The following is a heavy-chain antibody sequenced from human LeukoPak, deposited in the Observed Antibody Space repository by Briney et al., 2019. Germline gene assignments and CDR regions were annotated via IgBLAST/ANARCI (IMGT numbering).Heavy chain of an antibody. CDR1: GFTFSSYS. CDR2: ISSSSSYI. Sequence: GGTLRLSCAASGFTFSSYSMNWVRQAPGKGLEWASSISSSSSYIYYADSVKGRFTISRDNAKNSLYLQMNSLRAEDTAVYYCARDSSRYHDYVWGSYRPDAFDIWGQGTMVTVSS. CDR3: ARDSSRYHDYVWGSYRPDAFDI. V-gene: IGHV3-21*01. D-gene: IGHD3-16*02. J-gene: IGHJ3*02.